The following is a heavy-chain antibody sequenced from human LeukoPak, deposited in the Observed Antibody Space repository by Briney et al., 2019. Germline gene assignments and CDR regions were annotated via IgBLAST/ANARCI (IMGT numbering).Heavy chain of an antibody. V-gene: IGHV3-30*03. J-gene: IGHJ3*02. CDR3: ARDPGGRYYYGSGSYAFDI. CDR2: ISYDGTTK. D-gene: IGHD3-10*01. CDR1: GFVFNAYG. Sequence: GRSLRLSCAVSGFVFNAYGMHWVRQAPGKGLEWVAVISYDGTTKYYADSVKGRFTISRDNSKNTLYLQMNSLRAEDTAVYYCARDPGGRYYYGSGSYAFDIWGQGTMVTVSS.